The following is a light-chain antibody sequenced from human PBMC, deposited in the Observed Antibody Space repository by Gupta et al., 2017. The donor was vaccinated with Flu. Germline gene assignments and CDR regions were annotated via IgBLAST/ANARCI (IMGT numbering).Light chain of an antibody. J-gene: IGLJ1*01. Sequence: SALTQPPSASGSPGPSVIISCTRTSSDVGAYKYVSWYQQHPGKAPKLMIYEVTKRPSGVPDRFSGSKSGNTASLIVSGLQAEDEADYYCSSFAGSNNFVFGTGTKVTVL. CDR3: SSFAGSNNFV. CDR2: EVT. V-gene: IGLV2-8*01. CDR1: SSDVGAYKY.